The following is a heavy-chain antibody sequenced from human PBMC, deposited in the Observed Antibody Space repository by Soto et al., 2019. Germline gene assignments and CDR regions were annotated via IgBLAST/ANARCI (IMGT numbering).Heavy chain of an antibody. CDR3: AKCITASPDDAFDI. J-gene: IGHJ3*02. CDR1: GFTFSSYA. D-gene: IGHD6-13*01. CDR2: ISGSGGST. V-gene: IGHV3-23*01. Sequence: GGSLRLSCAASGFTFSSYAMSWVRQSPGKGLEWVSKISGSGGSTYYADSGKGRFTISRDNSKNTLSLQMNSLRAEDTAVYYCAKCITASPDDAFDIWGQGTTVTVSS.